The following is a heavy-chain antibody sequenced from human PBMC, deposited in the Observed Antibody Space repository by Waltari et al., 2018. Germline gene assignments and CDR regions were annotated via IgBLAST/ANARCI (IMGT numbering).Heavy chain of an antibody. J-gene: IGHJ4*02. CDR1: GGSFSTDY. CDR2: VNHSGST. Sequence: QVQLQQWGAGLLKPSETLSLTCAVYGGSFSTDYWSWIRQPPGKGLEWIGEVNHSGSTNHNPSLKSRVTMSADTSKSQFSLKLRSVTAADTAVYYCARRIAWYYSSGSYHDYWGQGILVTVSS. D-gene: IGHD3-10*01. CDR3: ARRIAWYYSSGSYHDY. V-gene: IGHV4-34*01.